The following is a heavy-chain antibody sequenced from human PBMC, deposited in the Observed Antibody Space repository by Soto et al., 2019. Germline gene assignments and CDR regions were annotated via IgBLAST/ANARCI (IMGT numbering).Heavy chain of an antibody. CDR1: GFTFSSYG. CDR2: ISYDGSNK. V-gene: IGHV3-30*18. Sequence: GGSLRLSCAASGFTFSSYGMHWVRQAPGKGLEWVAVISYDGSNKYYADSVKGRFTISRDNSKNTLYLQMNSLRAEDTAVYYCAKDPSGSGWYNYYYYYGMDVWGQGTTVTAP. J-gene: IGHJ6*02. D-gene: IGHD6-19*01. CDR3: AKDPSGSGWYNYYYYYGMDV.